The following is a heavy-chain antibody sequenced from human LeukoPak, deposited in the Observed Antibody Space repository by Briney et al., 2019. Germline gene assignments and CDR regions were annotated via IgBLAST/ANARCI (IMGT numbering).Heavy chain of an antibody. D-gene: IGHD6-13*01. Sequence: PSETLSLTCTVSGGSISSYYWSWIRQPAGKGLEWIGRIYTSGSTNYKPSLKSRVTMSVDTSKNQFSLKLSSVTAADTAVYYCARDRAAAGHNWFDPWGQGTLVTVSS. CDR1: GGSISSYY. J-gene: IGHJ5*02. V-gene: IGHV4-4*07. CDR2: IYTSGST. CDR3: ARDRAAAGHNWFDP.